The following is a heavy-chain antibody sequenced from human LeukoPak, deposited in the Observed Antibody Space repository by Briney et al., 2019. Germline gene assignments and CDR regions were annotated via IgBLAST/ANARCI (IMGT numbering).Heavy chain of an antibody. V-gene: IGHV1-8*01. CDR1: GYTFTSYD. J-gene: IGHJ5*01. CDR3: ARDQGPYYYDSSGSGFDS. D-gene: IGHD3-22*01. CDR2: MRTDSGDT. Sequence: GASVKVSCKASGYTFTSYDFNWVRQATGQGLEWMGWMRTDSGDTGYAQKFQGRVTMTRNTFISTAYMELSSLTSEDTAVYYCARDQGPYYYDSSGSGFDSWGQGTLVTVSS.